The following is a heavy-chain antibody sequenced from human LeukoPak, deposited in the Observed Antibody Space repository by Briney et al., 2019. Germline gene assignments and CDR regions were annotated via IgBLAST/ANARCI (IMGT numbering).Heavy chain of an antibody. Sequence: PGGSLRLSCAASGFTFSSYAMSGLRPPPRKGREWVSAISGSGGSTYYADSVKGRFTISRDNSKNTLYLQMNSLRAEDTAVYYCAKGEGEMATIYWGQGTLVTVSS. D-gene: IGHD5-24*01. CDR2: ISGSGGST. V-gene: IGHV3-23*01. CDR3: AKGEGEMATIY. J-gene: IGHJ4*02. CDR1: GFTFSSYA.